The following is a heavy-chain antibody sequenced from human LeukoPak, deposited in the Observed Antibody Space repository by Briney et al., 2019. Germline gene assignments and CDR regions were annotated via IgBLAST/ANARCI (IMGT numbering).Heavy chain of an antibody. CDR3: AKLNSGWFSGAYYFDY. J-gene: IGHJ4*02. V-gene: IGHV3-23*01. CDR1: GFTFSIYV. D-gene: IGHD6-19*01. CDR2: ISGSGGST. Sequence: GGSLRLSCAASGFTFSIYVMSWVRQAPGKGLEWVSVISGSGGSTYYADSVKGRFTISRDNSKNTLYLQMNSLGAEDTAVYYCAKLNSGWFSGAYYFDYWGQGTLVTVSS.